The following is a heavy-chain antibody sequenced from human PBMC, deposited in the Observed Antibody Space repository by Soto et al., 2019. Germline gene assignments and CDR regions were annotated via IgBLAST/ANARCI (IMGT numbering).Heavy chain of an antibody. CDR3: AREKRTWNYASFCYYMDV. CDR1: GYTFTGYY. Sequence: VASVKVSCKASGYTFTGYYMHWVRQAPGQGLEWMGWINPNSGGTNYAQKFQGWVTMTRDTSISTAYMELSRLRSDDTAVYYCAREKRTWNYASFCYYMDVWGKGTTVTVAS. CDR2: INPNSGGT. J-gene: IGHJ6*03. D-gene: IGHD1-7*01. V-gene: IGHV1-2*04.